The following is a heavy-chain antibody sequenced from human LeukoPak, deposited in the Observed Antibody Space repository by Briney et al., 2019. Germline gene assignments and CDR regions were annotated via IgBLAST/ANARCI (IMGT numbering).Heavy chain of an antibody. CDR3: TRGLPYYYDSSGYPLDAFDI. CDR1: GFTFSGSA. Sequence: GSLRLSCAASGFTFSGSAMHWVRQASGKGLEWAGRIRSKANSYATAYAASVKGRFTISRDDSKNTAYLQMNSLKTEDTAVYYCTRGLPYYYDSSGYPLDAFDIWGQGTMVTVSS. J-gene: IGHJ3*02. D-gene: IGHD3-22*01. V-gene: IGHV3-73*01. CDR2: IRSKANSYAT.